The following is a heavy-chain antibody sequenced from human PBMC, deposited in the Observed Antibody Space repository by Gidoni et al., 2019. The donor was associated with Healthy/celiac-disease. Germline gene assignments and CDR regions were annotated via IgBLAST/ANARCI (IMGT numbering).Heavy chain of an antibody. CDR2: IWYDGSNK. V-gene: IGHV3-33*01. J-gene: IGHJ6*02. CDR1: GFTFRSFG. CDR3: ARERTSLRRGLLYGMDV. D-gene: IGHD2-8*01. Sequence: VQLVESGGGVVQPGRSLRLSCSAAGFTFRSFGMHWFRQAPVKGLEWVAVIWYDGSNKYYADSVKGRFTISRDNSKNTLYLQMNSLRAEDTAVYYCARERTSLRRGLLYGMDVWGQGTTVTVSS.